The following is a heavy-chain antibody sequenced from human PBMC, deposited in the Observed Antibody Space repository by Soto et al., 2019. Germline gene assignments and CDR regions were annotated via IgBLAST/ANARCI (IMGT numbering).Heavy chain of an antibody. Sequence: QVQLQQWGAGLLKPSETLSLTCAVYGGSFSGYYWSWIRQPPGKGLEWIGEINHSGSTNYNPSLKSRVTISVDPSQNQFPLKLGSVTAGDTGVYFCARGGRPGRPFSMGPGSPYNWFDPWGQGTLVTVSS. D-gene: IGHD3-10*01. CDR3: ARGGRPGRPFSMGPGSPYNWFDP. CDR1: GGSFSGYY. CDR2: INHSGST. V-gene: IGHV4-34*01. J-gene: IGHJ5*02.